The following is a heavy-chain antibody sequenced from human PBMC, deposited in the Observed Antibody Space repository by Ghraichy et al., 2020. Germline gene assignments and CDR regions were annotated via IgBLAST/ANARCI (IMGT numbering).Heavy chain of an antibody. CDR3: ASYYDFWSGSPATYYYYYGMDV. CDR2: IIPIFGTA. Sequence: SVKVSCKASGGTFSSYAISWVRQAPGQGLEWMGGIIPIFGTANYAQKFQGRVTITADESTSTAYMELSSLRSEDTAVYYCASYYDFWSGSPATYYYYYGMDVWGQGTTVTVSS. V-gene: IGHV1-69*13. D-gene: IGHD3-3*01. J-gene: IGHJ6*02. CDR1: GGTFSSYA.